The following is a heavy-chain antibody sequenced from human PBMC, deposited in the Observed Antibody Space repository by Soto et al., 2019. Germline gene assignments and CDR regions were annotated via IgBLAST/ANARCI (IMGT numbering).Heavy chain of an antibody. CDR2: ISGSGGST. CDR3: AKDSLLPVELELFPGHYYFDY. Sequence: PGGSLRLSCAASGFTFSSYAMSWVRQAPGKGLEWVSAISGSGGSTYYADSVKGRFTISRDNSKNTLYLQMNSLRAEDTAVYYCAKDSLLPVELELFPGHYYFDYWGQGTLVTVSS. D-gene: IGHD1-7*01. J-gene: IGHJ4*02. CDR1: GFTFSSYA. V-gene: IGHV3-23*01.